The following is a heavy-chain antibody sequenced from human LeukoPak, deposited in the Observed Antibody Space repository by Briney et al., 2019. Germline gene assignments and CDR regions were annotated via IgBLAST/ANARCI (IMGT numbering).Heavy chain of an antibody. CDR3: ARAGYCSSTSCLSL. V-gene: IGHV1-69*04. D-gene: IGHD2-2*01. CDR1: GGTFSSYA. CDR2: IIPIFGIA. Sequence: SVKVSCKASGGTFSSYAISWVRQAPGQGLEWMGRIIPIFGIANYAQKFQGRVTITADKSTSTAYMELSSLRSEDTAVYYCARAGYCSSTSCLSLWGQGTLVTVSS. J-gene: IGHJ4*02.